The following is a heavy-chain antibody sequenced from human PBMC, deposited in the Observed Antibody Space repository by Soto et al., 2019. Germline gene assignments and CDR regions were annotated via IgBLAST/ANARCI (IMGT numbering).Heavy chain of an antibody. CDR2: INHSGST. CDR1: GGSFSGYY. CDR3: ARGPITTNPRFDP. V-gene: IGHV4-34*01. J-gene: IGHJ5*02. Sequence: SETLSLTCAVYGGSFSGYYGGWIRQPPGKGLGWIGEINHSGSTNYNPSLKSRVTISVDTSKNQFSLKLSSVTAADTAVYYCARGPITTNPRFDPWGQGTLVTVSS. D-gene: IGHD3-22*01.